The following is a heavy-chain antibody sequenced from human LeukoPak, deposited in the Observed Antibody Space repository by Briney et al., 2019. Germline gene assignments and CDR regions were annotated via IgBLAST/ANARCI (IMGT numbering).Heavy chain of an antibody. J-gene: IGHJ4*02. CDR1: GGSFSGYY. V-gene: IGHV4-34*01. CDR3: ARFRNLIYFDY. CDR2: INHSGST. Sequence: SKTLSLTCAVYGGSFSGYYWSWIRQPPGKGLEWIGEINHSGSTNYNPSLKSRVTISVDTSKNQFSLKLSSVTAADTAVYYCARFRNLIYFDYWGQGTLVTVSS.